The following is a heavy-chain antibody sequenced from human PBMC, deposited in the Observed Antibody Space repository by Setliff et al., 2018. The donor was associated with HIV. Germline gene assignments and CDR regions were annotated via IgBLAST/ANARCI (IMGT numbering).Heavy chain of an antibody. J-gene: IGHJ6*03. Sequence: GPVKVSCKPSGYTFINYDINWVRQAAGQGLEWMGWMNPDSRNTGYAQRFEGRVTLTWDTSISTAYLELNHLKSDDTAVYYCARARTDYYDRRRRSHYYIDVWARGATVTVAS. V-gene: IGHV1-8*02. CDR2: MNPDSRNT. CDR3: ARARTDYYDRRRRSHYYIDV. D-gene: IGHD3-22*01. CDR1: GYTFINYD.